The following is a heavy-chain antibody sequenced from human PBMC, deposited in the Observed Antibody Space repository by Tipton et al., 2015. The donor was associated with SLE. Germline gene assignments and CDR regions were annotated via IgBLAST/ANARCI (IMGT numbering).Heavy chain of an antibody. J-gene: IGHJ4*02. CDR2: VLTSGSN. CDR1: GDSLIKYY. D-gene: IGHD2-15*01. CDR3: AGEFPGGWRFDY. V-gene: IGHV4-4*08. Sequence: GLVKPSENLSLTCIVSGDSLIKYYWNWFRQSPGKRLEWIGYVLTSGSNVYNPSLKSRVTISRDTSKNQFSLKLTSVTAADTAVYFCAGEFPGGWRFDYWGQGTLVTVSS.